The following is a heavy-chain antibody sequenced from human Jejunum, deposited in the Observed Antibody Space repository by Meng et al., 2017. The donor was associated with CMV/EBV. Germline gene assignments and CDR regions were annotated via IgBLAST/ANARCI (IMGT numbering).Heavy chain of an antibody. CDR2: IYYSGST. Sequence: QPRLQESGPGLVKPSETLSLTCTVSGGSISSSSYYWGWIRQPPGKGLEWIGSIYYSGSTYYNPSLKSRVTISVDTSKNQFSLKLSSVTAADTAVYYCASPLGILGIVDLWGRGTLVTVSS. CDR1: GGSISSSSYY. J-gene: IGHJ2*01. D-gene: IGHD7-27*01. V-gene: IGHV4-39*01. CDR3: ASPLGILGIVDL.